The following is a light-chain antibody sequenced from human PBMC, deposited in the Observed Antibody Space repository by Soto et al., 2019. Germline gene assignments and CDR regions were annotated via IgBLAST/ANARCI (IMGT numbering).Light chain of an antibody. J-gene: IGLJ7*01. CDR3: TSYTSTSTPYV. CDR2: DVY. CDR1: SSDVGRYTY. V-gene: IGLV2-14*01. Sequence: QSMLTQPASVSGSPGQSITISCAGTSSDVGRYTYVSWYQQHPGKAPKLIIYDVYNRPSGVSNRFSGSKSGNTASLTISGLQAEDEADYYCTSYTSTSTPYVFGGGTQLTVL.